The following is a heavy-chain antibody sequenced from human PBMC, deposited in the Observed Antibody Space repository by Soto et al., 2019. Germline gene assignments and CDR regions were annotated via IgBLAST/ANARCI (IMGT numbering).Heavy chain of an antibody. J-gene: IGHJ3*01. CDR1: GFTFSSND. CDR3: ATRPLVPGAS. D-gene: IGHD2-2*01. CDR2: IYSGGST. Sequence: EVQLVESGGGLIQPGGSLRLSCAASGFTFSSNDMNWVRQAPGKGLEWVSLIYSGGSTYYADSVQGRFTISGDNSKNTLYLQMSSRRAVDTAVYYCATRPLVPGASWGQGTVVTLSS. V-gene: IGHV3-53*01.